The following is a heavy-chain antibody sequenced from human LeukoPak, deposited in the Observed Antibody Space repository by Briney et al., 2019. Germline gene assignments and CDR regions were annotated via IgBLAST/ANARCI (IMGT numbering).Heavy chain of an antibody. Sequence: SQTLSLTCAISGDSVSSNSAAWNWIRQSPSRGLEWLGRTYYRSKWYKDYAVSVKSRITINPDTSKNQFSLQLNSVTPEDTAVYYCAAGDYGDYVGAFDIWGQGTMVTVSS. CDR2: TYYRSKWYK. V-gene: IGHV6-1*01. CDR3: AAGDYGDYVGAFDI. J-gene: IGHJ3*02. D-gene: IGHD4-17*01. CDR1: GDSVSSNSAA.